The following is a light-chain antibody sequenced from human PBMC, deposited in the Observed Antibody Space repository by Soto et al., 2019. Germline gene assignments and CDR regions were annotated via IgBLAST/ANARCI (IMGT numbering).Light chain of an antibody. J-gene: IGKJ2*01. CDR1: QSVSSSY. CDR3: QQYGSSPLYT. Sequence: EIVLTQSPGTLSLSPGERATLSCRASQSVSSSYLAWYQQKPGQAPRRLMYGASSRATGIPDRFSGSASGTDFTLTSSRLEPEDFAVYYCQQYGSSPLYTFGQGTKLEIK. CDR2: GAS. V-gene: IGKV3-20*01.